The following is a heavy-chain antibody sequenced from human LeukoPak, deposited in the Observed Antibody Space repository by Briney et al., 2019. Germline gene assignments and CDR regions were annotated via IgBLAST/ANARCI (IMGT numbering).Heavy chain of an antibody. CDR3: APGVGATLRWFDP. D-gene: IGHD1-26*01. Sequence: PSETLSLTCAVYGGSFSGYYWSWIRQPPGKGLEWIGEINHSGSTNYNPSLKSRVTISVDTSKNQFSLKLSSVTAADTAVYYCAPGVGATLRWFDPWGHGTLVTASS. CDR2: INHSGST. J-gene: IGHJ5*02. CDR1: GGSFSGYY. V-gene: IGHV4-34*01.